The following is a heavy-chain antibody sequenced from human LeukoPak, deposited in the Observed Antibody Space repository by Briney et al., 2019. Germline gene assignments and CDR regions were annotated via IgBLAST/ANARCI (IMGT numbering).Heavy chain of an antibody. V-gene: IGHV4-4*02. Sequence: SETLSLTCAVSGGSISSSNWWSWVRQPPGKGLEWIGEIYHSGSTNYNPSLKSRVTISVDTSKNQFSLKLSSVTAADTAVYYCARHGRKWELLSAFDIWGQGTMVTVSS. CDR2: IYHSGST. CDR1: GGSISSSNW. D-gene: IGHD1-26*01. CDR3: ARHGRKWELLSAFDI. J-gene: IGHJ3*02.